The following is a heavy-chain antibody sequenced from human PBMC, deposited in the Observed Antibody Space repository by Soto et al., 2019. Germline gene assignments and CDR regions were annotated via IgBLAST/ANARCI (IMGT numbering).Heavy chain of an antibody. CDR3: AHRSAYRGSRNSGWFDS. CDR1: GFSLATSEVG. D-gene: IGHD3-10*01. J-gene: IGHJ5*01. Sequence: QVTLKESGPTLVKPTQTLTLTCTFSGFSLATSEVGVGWIRQPPGQALEWLAFIYWDDDKRYSPSLKSRLTIIKDTSSNQVVLIMTNVDPVDSGTYYCAHRSAYRGSRNSGWFDSWGQGILVSVSS. CDR2: IYWDDDK. V-gene: IGHV2-5*02.